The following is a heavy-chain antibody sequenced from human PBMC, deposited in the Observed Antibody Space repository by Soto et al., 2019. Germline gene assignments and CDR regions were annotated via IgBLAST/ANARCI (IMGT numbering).Heavy chain of an antibody. V-gene: IGHV3-43*01. CDR3: AKDLVGATTSPNYYYYYGMDV. CDR1: GFTFDDYT. J-gene: IGHJ6*02. D-gene: IGHD1-26*01. Sequence: EVQLVESGGVVVQPGGSLRLSCAASGFTFDDYTMHWVRQAPGKGLEWVSLISWDGGSTYYADSVKGRFTISRDNSKNSLYLQMNSRRTEDTALYYCAKDLVGATTSPNYYYYYGMDVWGQGTTVTVSS. CDR2: ISWDGGST.